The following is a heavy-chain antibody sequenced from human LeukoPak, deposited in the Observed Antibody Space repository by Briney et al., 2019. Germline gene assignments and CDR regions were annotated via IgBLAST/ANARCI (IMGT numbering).Heavy chain of an antibody. CDR1: GGSFSGYY. D-gene: IGHD6-13*01. J-gene: IGHJ5*02. Sequence: SETLSLTCAVYGGSFSGYYWSWIRQPPGKGLEWTGEINHSGSTNYNPSLKSRVTISVDTSKNQFSLKLSSVTAADTAVYYCARRRVAAAGTRLNWFDPWGQGTLVTVSS. CDR3: ARRRVAAAGTRLNWFDP. CDR2: INHSGST. V-gene: IGHV4-34*01.